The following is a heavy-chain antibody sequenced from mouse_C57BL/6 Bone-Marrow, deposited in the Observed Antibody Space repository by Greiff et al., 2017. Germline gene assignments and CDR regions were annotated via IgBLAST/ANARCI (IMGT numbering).Heavy chain of an antibody. V-gene: IGHV1-69*01. D-gene: IGHD1-1*01. J-gene: IGHJ2*01. CDR2: IDPSGSYT. CDR1: GYTFTSYW. CDR3: AREGTTVVAPFDY. Sequence: QVQLQQPGAELVMPGASVKLSCKASGYTFTSYWMHWVKQRPGQGLEWIGEIDPSGSYTNYNQKFKGKSTLTVDKSSSTAYMQRSSLTSEDSAVYYGAREGTTVVAPFDYWGQGTTLTVSS.